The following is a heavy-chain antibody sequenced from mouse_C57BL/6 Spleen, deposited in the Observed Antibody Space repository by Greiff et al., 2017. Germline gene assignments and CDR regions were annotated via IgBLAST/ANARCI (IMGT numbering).Heavy chain of an antibody. D-gene: IGHD1-1*01. V-gene: IGHV1-42*01. CDR1: GYSFTGYY. CDR3: APYYGSSLDY. J-gene: IGHJ2*01. CDR2: INPSTGGT. Sequence: EVQLQESGPELVKPGASVKISCKASGYSFTGYYMNWVKQSPEKSLEWIGEINPSTGGTTYNQKFKAKATLTVDKSSSTAYMQLKSLTSEDSAVYYCAPYYGSSLDYWGQGTTLTVSS.